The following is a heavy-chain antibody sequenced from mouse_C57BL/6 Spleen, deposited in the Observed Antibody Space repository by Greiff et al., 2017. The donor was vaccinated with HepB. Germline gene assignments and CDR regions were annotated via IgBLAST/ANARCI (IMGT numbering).Heavy chain of an antibody. CDR3: ARSEITTVVADYYAMDY. D-gene: IGHD1-1*01. V-gene: IGHV1-81*01. J-gene: IGHJ4*01. CDR2: IYPRSGNT. Sequence: FQLQQSGAELARPGASVKLSCKASGYTFTSYGISWVKQRTGQGLEWIGEIYPRSGNTYYNEKFKGKATLTADKSSSTAYMELRSLTSEDSAVYFCARSEITTVVADYYAMDYWGQGTSVTVSS. CDR1: GYTFTSYG.